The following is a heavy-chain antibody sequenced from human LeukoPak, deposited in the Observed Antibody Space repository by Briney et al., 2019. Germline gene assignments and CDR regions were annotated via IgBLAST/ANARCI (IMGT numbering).Heavy chain of an antibody. CDR3: ARDLAGPPQEAFDI. CDR2: IKQDGGEK. CDR1: GFTFSSYW. Sequence: PGGSLRLSCAASGFTFSSYWMSWVRQAPGKGLEWVANIKQDGGEKCYVDSVKGRFTISRDNAKNSLYLQMNSLRAEDTAVYYCARDLAGPPQEAFDIWGQGTMVTVSS. V-gene: IGHV3-7*01. J-gene: IGHJ3*02.